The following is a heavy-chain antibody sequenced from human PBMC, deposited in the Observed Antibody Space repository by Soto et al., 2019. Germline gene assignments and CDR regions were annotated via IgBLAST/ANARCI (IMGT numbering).Heavy chain of an antibody. CDR3: ARGTPYCTTTSCSPSYYYGTEV. CDR2: IKEDGSEK. CDR1: GFSLSNYW. V-gene: IGHV3-7*05. J-gene: IGHJ6*02. Sequence: EVQLVGSGGGLVQPGGSLTLSCEASGFSLSNYWMKWVRQAPGKGLEWVANIKEDGSEKYYVDSVKGRFTISRDNAKNAVHLQMNSLRAEDTAMYYCARGTPYCTTTSCSPSYYYGTEVWGQGTTVTVSS. D-gene: IGHD2-2*01.